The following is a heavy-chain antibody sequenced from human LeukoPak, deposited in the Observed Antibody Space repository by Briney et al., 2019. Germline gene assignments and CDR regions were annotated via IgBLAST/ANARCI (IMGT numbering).Heavy chain of an antibody. Sequence: SETLSLTCAVYGGSFSGYYWSWIRQPPGKGLEWIGEINHSGSTNYNPSLKSRVTISVDTSKNQFSLKLSSVTAADTAVYYCARGRYDFWSGYPYWYFDLWGRGTLVTVSS. D-gene: IGHD3-3*01. V-gene: IGHV4-34*01. CDR3: ARGRYDFWSGYPYWYFDL. CDR1: GGSFSGYY. J-gene: IGHJ2*01. CDR2: INHSGST.